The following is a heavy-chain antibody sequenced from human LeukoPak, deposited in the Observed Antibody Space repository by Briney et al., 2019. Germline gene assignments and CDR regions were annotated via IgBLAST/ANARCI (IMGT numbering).Heavy chain of an antibody. CDR3: ARWGGTAMVKTFDY. D-gene: IGHD5-18*01. Sequence: GGSLRLSCAASGFTFSSYWRSWVRQAPGKGLEWVANIKQDGSEKYYVDSVKGRFTISRDNAKNSLYLQMNSLRAEDPAVYYCARWGGTAMVKTFDYWGQGTLVTVSS. V-gene: IGHV3-7*01. J-gene: IGHJ4*02. CDR1: GFTFSSYW. CDR2: IKQDGSEK.